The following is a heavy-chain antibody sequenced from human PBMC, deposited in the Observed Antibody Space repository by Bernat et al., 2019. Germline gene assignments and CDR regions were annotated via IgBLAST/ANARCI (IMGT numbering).Heavy chain of an antibody. J-gene: IGHJ4*02. CDR2: ISSSSSTI. CDR3: ARCAPYGSSWLYYFDY. V-gene: IGHV3-48*01. CDR1: GFTFSSYS. D-gene: IGHD6-13*01. Sequence: EVQLVESGGGLVQPGGSLRLSCAASGFTFSSYSMNWVRQAPGKGLEWVSYISSSSSTIYYADSVKGRFTISRDNAKNSLYLQMNSLRAEDTAVYYCARCAPYGSSWLYYFDYWGQGTLVTVSS.